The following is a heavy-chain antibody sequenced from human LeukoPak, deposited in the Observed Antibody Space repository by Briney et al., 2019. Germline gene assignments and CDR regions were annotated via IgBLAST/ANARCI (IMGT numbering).Heavy chain of an antibody. D-gene: IGHD6-19*01. CDR2: IIPILGIA. CDR3: ARGNSSGWYSEFDY. Sequence: GASVKVSCEASGGTFSSYAISWVRQAPGQGLEWMGRIIPILGIANYAQKFQGRVTITADKSTSTAYMELSSLRSEDTAVYYCARGNSSGWYSEFDYWGQGTLVTVSS. J-gene: IGHJ4*02. V-gene: IGHV1-69*04. CDR1: GGTFSSYA.